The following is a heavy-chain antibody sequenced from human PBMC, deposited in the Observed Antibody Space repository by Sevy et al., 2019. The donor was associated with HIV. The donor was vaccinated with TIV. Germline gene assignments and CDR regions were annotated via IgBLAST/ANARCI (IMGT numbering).Heavy chain of an antibody. Sequence: ASVKVSCRASGYTFSTYYITWLRQAPGQVLEWMGWISTYNGNTQLAQKFQGRVTMSTDTYTSTAYMEVRSLKSDDTAVYYCARERRDIELVPAVEYFFDYWGQGTLVTVSS. CDR2: ISTYNGNT. CDR3: ARERRDIELVPAVEYFFDY. V-gene: IGHV1-18*01. J-gene: IGHJ4*02. CDR1: GYTFSTYY. D-gene: IGHD2-2*01.